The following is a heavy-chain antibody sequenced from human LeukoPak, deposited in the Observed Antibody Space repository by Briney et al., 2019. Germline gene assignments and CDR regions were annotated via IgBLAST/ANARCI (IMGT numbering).Heavy chain of an antibody. CDR2: INHSGST. Sequence: SETLSLTCAVYGGSFSGYYWSWIRQPPGKGLEWIGEINHSGSTNYNPSLKSRVTISVDTSKNQFSLKLSSVTAADTAVYYCARRTHSGWSYWGQGTLVTVSS. V-gene: IGHV4-34*01. CDR3: ARRTHSGWSY. CDR1: GGSFSGYY. J-gene: IGHJ4*02. D-gene: IGHD6-19*01.